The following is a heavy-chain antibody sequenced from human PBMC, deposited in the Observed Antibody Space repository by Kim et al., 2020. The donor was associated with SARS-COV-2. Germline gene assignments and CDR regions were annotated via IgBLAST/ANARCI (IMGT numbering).Heavy chain of an antibody. CDR1: GGSVSSGSYY. Sequence: SETLSLTCTVSGGSVSSGSYYWSWIRQPPGKGLEWIGYIYYSGSTNYNPSLKSRVTISVDTSKNQFSLKLSSVTAADTAVYYCARSTYYDFWSGLLYYFDYWGQGTLVTVSS. J-gene: IGHJ4*02. CDR2: IYYSGST. CDR3: ARSTYYDFWSGLLYYFDY. V-gene: IGHV4-61*01. D-gene: IGHD3-3*01.